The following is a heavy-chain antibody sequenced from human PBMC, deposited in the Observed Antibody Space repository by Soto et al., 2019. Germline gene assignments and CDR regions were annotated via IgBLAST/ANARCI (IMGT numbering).Heavy chain of an antibody. CDR3: ARGSYCSRTSCSLHPFDI. CDR1: GGSISNYY. CDR2: IYYSGST. V-gene: IGHV4-59*01. D-gene: IGHD2-2*01. Sequence: SETPSLTCTVSGGSISNYYWNWIRQPPGKGLEWIGNIYYSGSTNYNPSLKSRVTISVDTSKIQFSLRLNSLTTADTAVYYCARGSYCSRTSCSLHPFDIWGQGTTVTVSS. J-gene: IGHJ3*02.